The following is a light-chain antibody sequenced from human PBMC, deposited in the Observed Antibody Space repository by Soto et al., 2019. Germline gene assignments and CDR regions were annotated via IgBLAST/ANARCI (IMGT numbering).Light chain of an antibody. CDR1: QTVFTGSSNKNY. J-gene: IGKJ4*01. CDR2: WAT. CDR3: HQYFTLPS. V-gene: IGKV4-1*01. Sequence: IVMTQSPASLTVSLGERATINCKSSQTVFTGSSNKNYLAWYQYKPGQAPKLLMYWATARESGVPDRFRGSGFGTDFTLTITSVQAEDVAVYYCHQYFTLPSFGGGTKV.